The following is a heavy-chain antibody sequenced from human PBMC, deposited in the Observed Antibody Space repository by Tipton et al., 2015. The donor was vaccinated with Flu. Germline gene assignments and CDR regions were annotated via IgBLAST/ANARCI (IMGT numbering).Heavy chain of an antibody. V-gene: IGHV3-43*01. J-gene: IGHJ4*02. D-gene: IGHD3-22*01. CDR3: AKDIYYYDSSGYPDY. CDR2: ISWDGGST. Sequence: SLRLSCAAPGFTFDDYTMHWVRQAPGQGLEWVSLISWDGGSTYYADSVKGRFTISRDNSKNSLYLQMNSLRTEDTALYYCAKDIYYYDSSGYPDYWGKGTLVTVSS. CDR1: GFTFDDYT.